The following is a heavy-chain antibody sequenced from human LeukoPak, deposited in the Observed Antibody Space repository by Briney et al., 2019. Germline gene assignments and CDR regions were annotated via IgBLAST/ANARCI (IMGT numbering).Heavy chain of an antibody. CDR1: GGSISSYY. CDR3: AREFLSYYDSSGYYYGWYFDL. Sequence: SETLSLTCTVSGGSISSYYWSWIRQPAGKGLEWIGRIYTSGSTNYNPSLKSRVTMSVDTSKNQFSLKLSSVTAADTAVYYCAREFLSYYDSSGYYYGWYFDLWGRGTLVTASS. CDR2: IYTSGST. J-gene: IGHJ2*01. V-gene: IGHV4-4*07. D-gene: IGHD3-22*01.